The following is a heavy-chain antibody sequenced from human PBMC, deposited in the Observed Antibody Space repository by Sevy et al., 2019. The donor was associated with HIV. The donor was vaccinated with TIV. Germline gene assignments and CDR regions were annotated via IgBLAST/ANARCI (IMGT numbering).Heavy chain of an antibody. CDR3: ASRSDSYFYYFDY. CDR1: GFVFADHA. J-gene: IGHJ4*02. CDR2: IRSKTYDATP. Sequence: GGCLRLSCTVSGFVFADHAMSWFRQAPGKGLEWVGFIRSKTYDATPEYAASVKGRFTISRDDSKSTAYLHINSLNTGDTAVYYCASRSDSYFYYFDYWGQGALVTVSS. D-gene: IGHD3-22*01. V-gene: IGHV3-49*03.